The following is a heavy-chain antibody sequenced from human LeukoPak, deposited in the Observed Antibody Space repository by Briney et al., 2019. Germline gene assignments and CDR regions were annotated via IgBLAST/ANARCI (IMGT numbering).Heavy chain of an antibody. D-gene: IGHD6-13*01. Sequence: SETLSLTCTVSGVSMSSYYWSWIRQSPRTGLEWIGYIYYSGTTNYNPSLKSRVTISVDTSKSQFSLKLSSVTAADTAIYYCARRSLRNSSWDSWGQGTLVTVSS. CDR1: GVSMSSYY. CDR3: ARRSLRNSSWDS. CDR2: IYYSGTT. V-gene: IGHV4-59*08. J-gene: IGHJ4*02.